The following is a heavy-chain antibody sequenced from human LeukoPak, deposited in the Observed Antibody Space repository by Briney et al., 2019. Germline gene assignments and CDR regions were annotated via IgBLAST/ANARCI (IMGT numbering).Heavy chain of an antibody. V-gene: IGHV3-66*01. CDR3: ARVRPATGGYSSSWCDVYFDY. Sequence: GGSLRLSCAASGFTVSSNYMSWVRQAPGKGLEWVSVIYSGGSTYYADSVKGRFTISRDNSKNTLYLQMNSLRAEDTAVYYCARVRPATGGYSSSWCDVYFDYWGQGTLVTVSS. J-gene: IGHJ4*02. CDR1: GFTVSSNY. CDR2: IYSGGST. D-gene: IGHD6-13*01.